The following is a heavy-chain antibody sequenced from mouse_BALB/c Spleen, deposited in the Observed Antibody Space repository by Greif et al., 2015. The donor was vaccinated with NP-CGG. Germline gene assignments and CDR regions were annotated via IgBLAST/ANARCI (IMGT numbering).Heavy chain of an antibody. Sequence: VQLQQSGTVLARPGASVKMSCKASGYTFTSYWMHWVKQRPGQGLEWIGAIYPGNSDTSYNQKFKGKAKLTAVTSTSTAYMELSSLTNEDSAVYYCTRPPAYYGNYVGAMDYWGQGTSVTVSS. CDR3: TRPPAYYGNYVGAMDY. D-gene: IGHD2-10*01. J-gene: IGHJ4*01. CDR1: GYTFTSYW. CDR2: IYPGNSDT. V-gene: IGHV1-5*01.